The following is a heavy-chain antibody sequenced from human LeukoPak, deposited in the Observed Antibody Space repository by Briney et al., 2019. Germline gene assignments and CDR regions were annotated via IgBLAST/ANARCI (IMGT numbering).Heavy chain of an antibody. CDR2: INPNSGGT. CDR3: ARDRRGRSGWYDY. J-gene: IGHJ4*02. D-gene: IGHD6-19*01. Sequence: ALVKVSCKASGYTFTGYYMHWVRQAPGQGLEWMGWINPNSGGTNYAQKFQGWVTMTRDTSISTAYMELSRLRSDDTAVYYCARDRRGRSGWYDYWGQGTLVTVSS. V-gene: IGHV1-2*04. CDR1: GYTFTGYY.